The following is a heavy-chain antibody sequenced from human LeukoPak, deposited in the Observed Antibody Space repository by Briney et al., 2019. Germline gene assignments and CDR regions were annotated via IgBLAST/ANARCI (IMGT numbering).Heavy chain of an antibody. CDR3: AREYCSTTRCYMADY. Sequence: ASVKVSCKASGGTFSNYAISWVRQAPGQGLEWMGWISGYNGNTNYAQKLQGRVTMTTDTSTSTAYMELRSLRSDDTAVYYCAREYCSTTRCYMADYWGQGTLVTVSS. V-gene: IGHV1-18*01. J-gene: IGHJ4*02. D-gene: IGHD2-2*01. CDR2: ISGYNGNT. CDR1: GGTFSNYA.